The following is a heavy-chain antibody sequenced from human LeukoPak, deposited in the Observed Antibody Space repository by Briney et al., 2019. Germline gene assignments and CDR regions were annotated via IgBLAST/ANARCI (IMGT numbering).Heavy chain of an antibody. J-gene: IGHJ1*01. CDR1: GFTFSSYA. V-gene: IGHV3-23*01. D-gene: IGHD3-22*01. CDR3: AIMHGYYDGSGYWVQ. CDR2: ITPNADRA. Sequence: GGSLRLSCAASGFTFSSYAMSWVRQAPGKGLEWVSFITPNADRASYADSVKGRFTISRDNPRNTLYMQMNSLRDEDTAIYYCAIMHGYYDGSGYWVQWGQGTLVTVSS.